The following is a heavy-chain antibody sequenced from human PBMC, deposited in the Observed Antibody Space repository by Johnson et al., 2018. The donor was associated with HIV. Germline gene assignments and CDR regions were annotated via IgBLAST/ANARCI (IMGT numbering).Heavy chain of an antibody. Sequence: QVQLVESGGGVVRPGRSLRLSCTASGFTFGDYAMSWFRQAPGKGLEWVAFIRYDGTNKYYADSVKGRFTISRDNSKNTLYLQMNSLRAEDTAVYFCAKDVPYYYGSGRLDAFDIWGQGTMVTVSS. J-gene: IGHJ3*02. CDR3: AKDVPYYYGSGRLDAFDI. V-gene: IGHV3-30*02. CDR2: IRYDGTNK. D-gene: IGHD3-10*01. CDR1: GFTFGDYA.